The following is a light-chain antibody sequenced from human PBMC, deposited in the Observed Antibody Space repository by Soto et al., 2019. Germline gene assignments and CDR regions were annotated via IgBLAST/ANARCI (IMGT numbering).Light chain of an antibody. Sequence: NFMLTQPHSVSESPGKTVTISCTRSSGSIGSNYVQWYQQRPGSAPTTVIYEDNQRPSGVPDRFSGSIDSSSNSASLTISGLKTEDEADYYCQSYDSSYVVFGGGTKLTVL. CDR1: SGSIGSNY. CDR2: EDN. V-gene: IGLV6-57*04. J-gene: IGLJ2*01. CDR3: QSYDSSYVV.